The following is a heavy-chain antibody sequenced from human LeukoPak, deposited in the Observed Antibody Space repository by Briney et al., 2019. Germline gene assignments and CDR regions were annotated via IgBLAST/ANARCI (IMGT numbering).Heavy chain of an antibody. CDR3: ARDHGRWYFDL. D-gene: IGHD3/OR15-3a*01. Sequence: GGSLRPSCAASGFNFRSYAMSWVRQAPGKGLEWVSVISGSGGSTDYADSVKGRFTISRDNAKNSLYLQMNSLRAEDTAVYYCARDHGRWYFDLWGRGTLVTVSS. CDR2: ISGSGGST. J-gene: IGHJ2*01. V-gene: IGHV3-23*01. CDR1: GFNFRSYA.